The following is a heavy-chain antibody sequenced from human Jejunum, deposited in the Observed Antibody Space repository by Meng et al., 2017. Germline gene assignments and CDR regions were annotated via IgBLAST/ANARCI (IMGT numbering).Heavy chain of an antibody. CDR1: GFTLSHYY. Sequence: EVQLVESGGGLVQPGGSLRLSCEASGFTLSHYYMHWARQVPGKGLVWVSDINGDGSNTRYADPVTGRFAISRDNAKNTLYLQMNSVRVEDTAVYYCGRGGVTAALDYWGRGTLVTVSS. D-gene: IGHD2-21*02. CDR3: GRGGVTAALDY. J-gene: IGHJ4*02. CDR2: INGDGSNT. V-gene: IGHV3-74*01.